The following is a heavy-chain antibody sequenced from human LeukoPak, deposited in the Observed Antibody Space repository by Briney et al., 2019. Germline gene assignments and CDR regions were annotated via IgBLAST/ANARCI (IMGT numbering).Heavy chain of an antibody. J-gene: IGHJ3*02. CDR2: IYHSGST. CDR3: QGYSSGWSVFGYAFDI. V-gene: IGHV4-30-4*08. D-gene: IGHD6-19*01. Sequence: SETLSLTCTVSGGSISSGDYYWSWIRQPPGKGQEWIGYIYHSGSTYYNPSLKSRVTISVDTSKNQFSLKLSSVTAADTAVYYCQGYSSGWSVFGYAFDIWGQGTMVTVSS. CDR1: GGSISSGDYY.